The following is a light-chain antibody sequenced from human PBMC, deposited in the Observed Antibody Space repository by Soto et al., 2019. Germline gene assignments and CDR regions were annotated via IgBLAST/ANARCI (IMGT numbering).Light chain of an antibody. CDR1: QGISSY. J-gene: IGKJ1*01. CDR2: VAS. Sequence: DIQLTHSPSFLSASVGDRVTITCRAIQGISSYLAWYQQKPGKAPKLLIYVASTLQSGVPSRFSGSGSGTEFTLTISSLQPEDFATYYCQQLNTYPETFGQGTKVEIK. CDR3: QQLNTYPET. V-gene: IGKV1-9*01.